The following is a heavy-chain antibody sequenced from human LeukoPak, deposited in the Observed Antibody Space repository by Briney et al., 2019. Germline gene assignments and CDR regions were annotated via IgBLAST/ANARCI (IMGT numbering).Heavy chain of an antibody. CDR3: AKDPTATSGAFFDY. D-gene: IGHD5-12*01. Sequence: PGGSLRLSCAASEFTFSNYGVHWVRQAPGQGLEWVAFISYDDSHKYYLDSVKGRFTISRDNSKNTLYLQMNSLRPGDTAVYYCAKDPTATSGAFFDYWGQGTLVTVSS. CDR1: EFTFSNYG. V-gene: IGHV3-30*18. CDR2: ISYDDSHK. J-gene: IGHJ4*02.